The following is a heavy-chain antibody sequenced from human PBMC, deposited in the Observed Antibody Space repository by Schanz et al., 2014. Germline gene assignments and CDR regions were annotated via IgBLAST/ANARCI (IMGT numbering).Heavy chain of an antibody. V-gene: IGHV1-2*02. CDR1: GYSFTEYF. CDR3: ARARYTGYDCSGY. D-gene: IGHD5-12*01. Sequence: QVQLVQSGPAVKKPGASMKVSCLASGYSFTEYFLHWVRQAPGQGLEWMGWINPNSGETNYEQKLKGSVTLTSDTSISTAFMELSGLPSDDTATYLCARARYTGYDCSGYWGQGTLLIVSS. J-gene: IGHJ4*02. CDR2: INPNSGET.